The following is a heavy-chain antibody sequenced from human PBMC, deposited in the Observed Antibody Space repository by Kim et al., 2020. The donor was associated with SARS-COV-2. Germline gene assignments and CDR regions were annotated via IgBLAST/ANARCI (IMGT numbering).Heavy chain of an antibody. V-gene: IGHV1-2*02. D-gene: IGHD2-21*01. J-gene: IGHJ1*01. CDR2: INPNIGTA. Sequence: ASVKVSCKASGYTFTSYSIHWVRQAPGQGLEWMGWINPNIGTANYAQKFQGRVTITTDTSTSTAYMELSSLRSDDTAVYYCARGETDRSLCFWDQGTL. CDR3: ARGETDRSLCF. CDR1: GYTFTSYS.